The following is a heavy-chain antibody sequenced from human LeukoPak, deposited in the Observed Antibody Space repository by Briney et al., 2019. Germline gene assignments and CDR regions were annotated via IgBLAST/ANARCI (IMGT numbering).Heavy chain of an antibody. Sequence: SETLSLTCTVSGGSVSSGSYYWSWIRQPPGKGLEWIGYIYYSGSTNYNPSLKSRVTISVDTSKNQFSLKLSSVTAADTAVYYCARGGIRSSGWCEDYWGQGTLVTVSS. V-gene: IGHV4-61*01. J-gene: IGHJ4*02. D-gene: IGHD6-19*01. CDR3: ARGGIRSSGWCEDY. CDR2: IYYSGST. CDR1: GGSVSSGSYY.